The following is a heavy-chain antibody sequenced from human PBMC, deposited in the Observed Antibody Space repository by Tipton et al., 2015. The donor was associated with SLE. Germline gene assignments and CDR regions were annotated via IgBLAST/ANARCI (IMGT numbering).Heavy chain of an antibody. CDR2: IKEDGSEK. Sequence: QLVQSGGGVVQPGRSLRLSCGASGFTFTNYAMHWVRQAPGKGLEWVANIKEDGSEKYYVDSVKDRLTISRDNAKNSLFLHMNSLRAEDTAVYYCARGKYYFDYWGQGALVTVSS. CDR1: GFTFTNYA. CDR3: ARGKYYFDY. J-gene: IGHJ4*02. V-gene: IGHV3-7*01.